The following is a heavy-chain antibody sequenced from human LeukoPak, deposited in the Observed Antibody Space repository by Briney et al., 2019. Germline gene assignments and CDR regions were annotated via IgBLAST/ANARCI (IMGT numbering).Heavy chain of an antibody. CDR3: ARETEVFQIDSSYWYFDL. V-gene: IGHV3-53*04. Sequence: RGPLRLSCAASGFTVSSSYMSWVRQAPGKGLEWVSVIYSGGSTYYADSVKGRFTISRHNSKNTLYLQMNSLRAEDTAVYYCARETEVFQIDSSYWYFDLWGRGTLVTVSS. J-gene: IGHJ2*01. CDR1: GFTVSSSY. D-gene: IGHD3-22*01. CDR2: IYSGGST.